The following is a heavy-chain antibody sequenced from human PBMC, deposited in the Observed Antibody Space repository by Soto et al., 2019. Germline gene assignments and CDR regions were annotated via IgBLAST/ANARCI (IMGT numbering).Heavy chain of an antibody. CDR1: GFTFSSYW. CDR2: INSDGSST. D-gene: IGHD1-7*01. J-gene: IGHJ3*02. V-gene: IGHV3-74*01. CDR3: ARGKNITGTRANVFDI. Sequence: GGSLRLSCAASGFTFSSYWMHWVRQAPGKGLVWVSRINSDGSSTSYADSVKGRFTISRDNAKNTLYLQMNSLRAEDTAVYYCARGKNITGTRANVFDIWGQGTMVTVSS.